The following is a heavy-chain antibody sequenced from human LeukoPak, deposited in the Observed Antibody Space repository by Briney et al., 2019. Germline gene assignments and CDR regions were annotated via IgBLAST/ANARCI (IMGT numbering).Heavy chain of an antibody. V-gene: IGHV4-34*01. CDR1: GGSFSGYY. J-gene: IGHJ5*02. CDR2: INHSGST. D-gene: IGHD1-26*01. Sequence: SETLSLTCAVYGGSFSGYYWSWIRQPPGKGLEWIGEINHSGSTNYNPSLKSRVTILVDTSKNQFSLKLSSVTAADTAVYYCAGCPAPAIGSYYVMKWFDPWGQGTLVTVSS. CDR3: AGCPAPAIGSYYVMKWFDP.